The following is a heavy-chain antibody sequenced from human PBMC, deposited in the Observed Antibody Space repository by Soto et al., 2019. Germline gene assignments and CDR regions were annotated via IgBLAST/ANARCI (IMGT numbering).Heavy chain of an antibody. V-gene: IGHV3-48*04. CDR3: ARIGYSGLY. Sequence: GESLKISCAASGFTFSSYSMNWVRQAPGKGLEWVSYISSSSSTIYYADSVKGRFTISRDNAKNSLYLQMNSLRAEDTAVYYCARIGYSGLYWGQGTLVTVSS. J-gene: IGHJ4*02. CDR2: ISSSSSTI. D-gene: IGHD5-12*01. CDR1: GFTFSSYS.